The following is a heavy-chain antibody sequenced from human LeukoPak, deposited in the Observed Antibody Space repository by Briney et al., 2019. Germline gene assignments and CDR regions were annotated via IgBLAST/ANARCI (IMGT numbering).Heavy chain of an antibody. CDR3: ARSVPGGSGWMGSIEY. V-gene: IGHV3-7*01. D-gene: IGHD6-19*01. CDR2: IKQDGSEK. Sequence: GGSLRLSCAASGFTFSSYWMHWVRQAPGKGLEWVANIKQDGSEKYYVDSVKGRFTISRENAKNSLYLQMNSLRVGDTAVYYCARSVPGGSGWMGSIEYWGQGTLVTVPS. CDR1: GFTFSSYW. J-gene: IGHJ4*02.